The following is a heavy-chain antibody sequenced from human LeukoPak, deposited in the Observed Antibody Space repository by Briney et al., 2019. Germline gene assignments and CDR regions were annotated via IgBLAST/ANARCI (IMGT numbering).Heavy chain of an antibody. D-gene: IGHD3-10*01. V-gene: IGHV3-30*04. Sequence: GGSLRLSCAASGFTFSRYAMHWVRQAPGKGLEWVAVISYDGSNKYYADSVKGRFTISRDNSKNTLYLQMNSLRPEDTAVYYCAKDSKRWKTYYYEAGSYYFDYWGQGTRVTVSS. CDR2: ISYDGSNK. CDR3: AKDSKRWKTYYYEAGSYYFDY. CDR1: GFTFSRYA. J-gene: IGHJ4*02.